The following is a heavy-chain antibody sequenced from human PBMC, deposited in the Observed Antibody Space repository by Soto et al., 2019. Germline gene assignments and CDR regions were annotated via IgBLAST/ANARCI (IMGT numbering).Heavy chain of an antibody. CDR3: ARDYLDASGYFTPFLDD. CDR1: GFTFTKYA. V-gene: IGHV3-30-3*01. D-gene: IGHD3-22*01. Sequence: QMHLVESGGGVVQPGRSLRLSCAASGFTFTKYAMHWVRQAPDKGLEWVALISNDGANKYYGDSVKGRFTISRDNSKNTVYLQMNSLRVEDTAVYFCARDYLDASGYFTPFLDDWGQGTLVTVSS. CDR2: ISNDGANK. J-gene: IGHJ4*02.